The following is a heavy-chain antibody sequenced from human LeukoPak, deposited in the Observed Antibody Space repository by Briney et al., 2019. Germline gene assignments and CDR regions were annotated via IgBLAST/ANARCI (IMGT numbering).Heavy chain of an antibody. CDR1: GFTFSSYA. D-gene: IGHD3-16*01. Sequence: GGTLRLSCAASGFTFSSYAMSWVRQAPGKGLEWVSAISGSGGSTYYADSVKGRFTISRDNSKNALYLQMNSLRAEDTAVYYCASITSVPPFDYWGQGTLVTVSS. CDR3: ASITSVPPFDY. V-gene: IGHV3-23*01. J-gene: IGHJ4*02. CDR2: ISGSGGST.